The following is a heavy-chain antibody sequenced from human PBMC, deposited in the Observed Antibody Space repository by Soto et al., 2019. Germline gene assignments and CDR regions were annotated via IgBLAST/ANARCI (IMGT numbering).Heavy chain of an antibody. D-gene: IGHD1-1*01. CDR3: ATGSFTSTGGRIGYHYNAMDV. CDR2: IIPIFGPA. V-gene: IGHV1-69*13. J-gene: IGHJ6*02. CDR1: GGTFSSHS. Sequence: SVKVSCKSSGGTFSSHSINWVRQAPGQGLEWMGGIIPIFGPANFAKEFQGRVTITADESTTTAYMELSSLTSEDTAVYYCATGSFTSTGGRIGYHYNAMDVWGQGTTVTVSS.